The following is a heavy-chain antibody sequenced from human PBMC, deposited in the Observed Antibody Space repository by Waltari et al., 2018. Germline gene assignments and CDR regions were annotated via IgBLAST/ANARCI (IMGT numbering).Heavy chain of an antibody. J-gene: IGHJ6*03. Sequence: EEQLVESGGGLVQPGRSLRLSCSGSGFMFGDYAITWVRQAPGKGLEGGGFIRSKVYGGTTHYAASVEGRFTISRDDSKDTAYLQLNGLKTDDTAVYYCTRDRGPAAAGMSYFFYYMDVWGKGTTVTVSS. CDR2: IRSKVYGGTT. CDR1: GFMFGDYA. D-gene: IGHD6-13*01. CDR3: TRDRGPAAAGMSYFFYYMDV. V-gene: IGHV3-49*04.